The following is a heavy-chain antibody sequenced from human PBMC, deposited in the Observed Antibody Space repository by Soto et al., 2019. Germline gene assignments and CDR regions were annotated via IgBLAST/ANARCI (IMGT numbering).Heavy chain of an antibody. Sequence: SETLSLTCTVSGGSISSSGYYWNWIRQHPGKGLEWIGYIYYSGSTYYNPSLKSRLTVSLDTSKNQFSLKLTSVTAADTAVYYCARDKITGLFEYWGQGTLVTVSS. CDR2: IYYSGST. D-gene: IGHD2-8*02. V-gene: IGHV4-31*03. CDR3: ARDKITGLFEY. J-gene: IGHJ4*02. CDR1: GGSISSSGYY.